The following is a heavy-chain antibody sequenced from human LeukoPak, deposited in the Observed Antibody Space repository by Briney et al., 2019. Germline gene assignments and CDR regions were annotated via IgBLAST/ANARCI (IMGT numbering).Heavy chain of an antibody. V-gene: IGHV1-8*03. CDR2: MNPNSGNT. D-gene: IGHD1-26*01. CDR3: AREGVGASLVGEAAFDI. Sequence: ASVKVSCKASGYTFTSYYINWVRQAPGQGLEWMGWMNPNSGNTDYAQKFQGRVTITRNTSISTAYMELSSLRSEDTAVYYCAREGVGASLVGEAAFDIWGQGTMVTVSS. CDR1: GYTFTSYY. J-gene: IGHJ3*02.